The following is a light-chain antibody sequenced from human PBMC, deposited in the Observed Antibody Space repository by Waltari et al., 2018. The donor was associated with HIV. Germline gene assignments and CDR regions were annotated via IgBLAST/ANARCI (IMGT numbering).Light chain of an antibody. CDR1: SSNIGAPM. CDR3: ATWDNVLNGRHV. CDR2: ATN. V-gene: IGLV1-44*01. J-gene: IGLJ1*01. Sequence: QSVRPQPPSASGTHGQRLTIPCSGGSSNIGAPMVKWYQLLPGRAPRLRIYATNRRPSGVAVRFAGSKSGTSAFLAISGLQSEDEGDYYCATWDNVLNGRHVFGTGTQVTV.